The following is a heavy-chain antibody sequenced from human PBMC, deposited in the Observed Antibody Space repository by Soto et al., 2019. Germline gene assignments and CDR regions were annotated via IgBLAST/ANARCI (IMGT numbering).Heavy chain of an antibody. D-gene: IGHD3-22*01. CDR3: ARFPFGGPYSGGDSSGYYNPFDY. CDR2: VYYSGST. CDR1: GGSISSSSYY. J-gene: IGHJ4*02. V-gene: IGHV4-39*01. Sequence: SETLSLTCTVSGGSISSSSYYWGWIRQPPGKGLEWIGSVYYSGSTYYNQSLKRRVTISVDTSKNKLSLKLSSVTAADTSVYYCARFPFGGPYSGGDSSGYYNPFDYWGQGTLVTVSS.